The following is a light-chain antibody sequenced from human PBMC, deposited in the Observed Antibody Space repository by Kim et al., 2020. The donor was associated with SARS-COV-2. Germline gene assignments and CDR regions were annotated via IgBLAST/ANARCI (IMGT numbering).Light chain of an antibody. CDR2: TTN. J-gene: IGLJ2*01. V-gene: IGLV7-43*01. CDR1: TGAVTSDYY. Sequence: GGTVTLTCASSTGAVTSDYYPSWFQQKPGQAPRALIYTTNNKHSWTPARFSGSLLGGKAALTLSGVQPEDEAEYYCLLYYDDEWIFGGGTKLTVL. CDR3: LLYYDDEWI.